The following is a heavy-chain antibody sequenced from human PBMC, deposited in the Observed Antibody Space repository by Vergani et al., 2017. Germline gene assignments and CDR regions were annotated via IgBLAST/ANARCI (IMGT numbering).Heavy chain of an antibody. Sequence: EVQLLESGGDLVQPGGSLRLSCAASGFSFTTYAMSWVRQAPGKGLEWVSTINTNGDYTRYGDSVKGRFTISRDNSRDTLYLQMNSLRPEDTATYYCVKDAGSYENFFDSWCQGTLVTVSS. V-gene: IGHV3-23*01. CDR3: VKDAGSYENFFDS. J-gene: IGHJ4*02. D-gene: IGHD1-26*01. CDR2: INTNGDYT. CDR1: GFSFTTYA.